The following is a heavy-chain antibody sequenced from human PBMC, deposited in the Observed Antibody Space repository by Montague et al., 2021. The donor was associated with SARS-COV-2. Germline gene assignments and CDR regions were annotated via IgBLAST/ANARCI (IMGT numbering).Heavy chain of an antibody. V-gene: IGHV4-4*02. CDR1: GDSISTDNW. CDR3: GRKGGGRTGLAY. CDR2: NYHTGST. Sequence: SETLSLTCVVSGDSISTDNWWTWVRLPPGKGVGWVGDNYHTGSTKYTSLLSSRVIMSDATTWQQFLLLLTAVTAADTAIYYGGRKGGGRTGLAYWGQGTLVTVSS. D-gene: IGHD2-15*01. J-gene: IGHJ4*02.